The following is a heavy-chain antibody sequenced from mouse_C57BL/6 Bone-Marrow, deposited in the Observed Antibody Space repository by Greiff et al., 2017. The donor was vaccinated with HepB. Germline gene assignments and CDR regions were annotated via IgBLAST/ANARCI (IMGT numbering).Heavy chain of an antibody. J-gene: IGHJ4*01. CDR2: IYPGDGDT. Sequence: VQLQQSGPELVKPGASVKISCKASGYAFSSSWMNWVKQRPGKGLEWIGRIYPGDGDTNYNGKFKGKATLTADKSSSTAYMQLSSLTSEDSAVYFCARGEIYYGYDYCAMDYWGQGTSVTVSS. CDR3: ARGEIYYGYDYCAMDY. CDR1: GYAFSSSW. V-gene: IGHV1-82*01. D-gene: IGHD2-2*01.